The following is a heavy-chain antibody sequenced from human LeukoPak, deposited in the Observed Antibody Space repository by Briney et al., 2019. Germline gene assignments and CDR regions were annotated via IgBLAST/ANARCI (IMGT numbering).Heavy chain of an antibody. J-gene: IGHJ2*01. D-gene: IGHD6-13*01. CDR1: GGSFSGYY. CDR2: INHSGSS. Sequence: SETLSLTCAVYGGSFSGYYWSWIRQPPGKGLEWIGEINHSGSSNYNPSLKSRVTILVETSKNQFSLKLSSMTGADTAVYYCARIYYSSSYDYWYFDLWGSGNLVTVSS. CDR3: ARIYYSSSYDYWYFDL. V-gene: IGHV4-34*01.